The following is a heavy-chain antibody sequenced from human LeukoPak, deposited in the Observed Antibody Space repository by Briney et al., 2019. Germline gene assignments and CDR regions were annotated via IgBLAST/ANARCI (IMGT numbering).Heavy chain of an antibody. V-gene: IGHV3-20*04. D-gene: IGHD1-26*01. CDR2: INWNGGST. J-gene: IGHJ4*02. Sequence: PGGSLRLSCAASGFTFDDYGMSWVRQAPGKGLEWVSGINWNGGSTGYADSVKGRFTISRDNSKNTLYLQVNSLRAGDTAVYYCAKDPIFSGSYGVFDYWGLGTLVTVSS. CDR1: GFTFDDYG. CDR3: AKDPIFSGSYGVFDY.